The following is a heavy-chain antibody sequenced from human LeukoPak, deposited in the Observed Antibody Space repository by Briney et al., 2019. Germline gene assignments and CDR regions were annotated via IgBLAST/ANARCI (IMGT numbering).Heavy chain of an antibody. D-gene: IGHD1-26*01. CDR3: ARHPPHYGSAHYFDY. J-gene: IGHJ4*02. Sequence: LTGGSLRLSCAASGFIVSTTYMSWVRQAPGKGLEWVAVFYSGGDTYYADSVKGRFTISRDNSKNTLYLQMNSLRAEDTAVYYCARHPPHYGSAHYFDYWGQGTLVTVSS. V-gene: IGHV3-66*04. CDR1: GFIVSTTY. CDR2: FYSGGDT.